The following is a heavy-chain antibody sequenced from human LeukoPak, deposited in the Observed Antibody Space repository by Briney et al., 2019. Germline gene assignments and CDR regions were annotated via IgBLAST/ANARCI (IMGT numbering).Heavy chain of an antibody. CDR3: ARENTAVPGGDC. CDR1: GFTISTYW. J-gene: IGHJ4*02. D-gene: IGHD5-18*01. CDR2: IKQDGSEQ. Sequence: PGGSLRLSCAASGFTISTYWMSWVRQAPGKGLEWLANIKQDGSEQYYVDPVKGRFAISRDNAKNSVYLQMNGLRAEDTAVYYCARENTAVPGGDCWGQGTLVTVSS. V-gene: IGHV3-7*01.